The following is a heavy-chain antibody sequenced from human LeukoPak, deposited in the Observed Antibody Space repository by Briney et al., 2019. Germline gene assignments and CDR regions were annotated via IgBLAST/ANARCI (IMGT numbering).Heavy chain of an antibody. D-gene: IGHD6-25*01. Sequence: GGSLRLSCAASGFTFSSYEMNWVRQAPGKGLEWVSYISSSGSTIYYADSVKGRFTISRDNAKNSLYLQINSLRAEDTAVYYCASPEYSSGDYWGQGTLVTVSS. CDR3: ASPEYSSGDY. CDR2: ISSSGSTI. V-gene: IGHV3-48*03. CDR1: GFTFSSYE. J-gene: IGHJ4*02.